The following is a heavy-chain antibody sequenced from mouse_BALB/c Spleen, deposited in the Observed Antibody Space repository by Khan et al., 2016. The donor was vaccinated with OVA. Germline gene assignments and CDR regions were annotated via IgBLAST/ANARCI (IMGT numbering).Heavy chain of an antibody. CDR1: GFTFSDYY. CDR2: ISDGGSYT. V-gene: IGHV5-4*02. Sequence: EVELVESGGGLVKPGGSLKLSCAASGFTFSDYYMYWVRQTPEKRLEWVATISDGGSYTYYPDSVKGRFTISRDNAKNNLYLQMSSLKSEDTAMYYCARGDYGSSIPWFVYWGQGTLVTVSA. CDR3: ARGDYGSSIPWFVY. J-gene: IGHJ3*01. D-gene: IGHD1-1*01.